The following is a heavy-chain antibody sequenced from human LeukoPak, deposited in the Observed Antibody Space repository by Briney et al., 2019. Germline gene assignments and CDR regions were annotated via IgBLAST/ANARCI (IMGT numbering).Heavy chain of an antibody. D-gene: IGHD3-3*01. CDR1: GGSISSYY. Sequence: SETLSLTCTVSGGSISSYYWSWIRQPPGKGLEWIGYIYYSGSTNYNPSLKSRVTISVDTSKNQFSLKLSSVTAADTAVYYCARSEDFWSGYELPYNWFDPWGQGTLVTVSS. CDR3: ARSEDFWSGYELPYNWFDP. CDR2: IYYSGST. V-gene: IGHV4-59*12. J-gene: IGHJ5*02.